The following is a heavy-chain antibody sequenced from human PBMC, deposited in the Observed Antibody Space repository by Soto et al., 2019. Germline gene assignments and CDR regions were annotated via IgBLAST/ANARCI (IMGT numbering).Heavy chain of an antibody. D-gene: IGHD3-22*01. V-gene: IGHV1-18*04. J-gene: IGHJ6*02. CDR3: ARDREYYYDSSGNYYYHYGMDV. CDR2: ISGYNGNR. CDR1: GYTFTNYG. Sequence: QVQLVESGAEVKKPGASVKVSCKASGYTFTNYGISWVRQAPGQGLEWMGWISGYNGNRKYAQKFQGRVTMTTDTPTNTDDMELRSLRSADTAVYYCARDREYYYDSSGNYYYHYGMDVWCQGTTVTGS.